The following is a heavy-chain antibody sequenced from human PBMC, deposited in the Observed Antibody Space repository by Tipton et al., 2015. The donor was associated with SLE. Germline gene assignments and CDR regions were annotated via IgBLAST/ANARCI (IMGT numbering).Heavy chain of an antibody. D-gene: IGHD1-1*01. Sequence: TLSLTCTVSGGSISSSSYYWGWIRQPPGKGLEWIGSIYYSGSTYYNPSLKSRVTISRDNAKNTLYLQMNSLRAGDTAVYYCARGYKSAFDIWGQGTMVTVSS. V-gene: IGHV4-39*01. J-gene: IGHJ3*02. CDR2: IYYSGST. CDR1: GGSISSSSYY. CDR3: ARGYKSAFDI.